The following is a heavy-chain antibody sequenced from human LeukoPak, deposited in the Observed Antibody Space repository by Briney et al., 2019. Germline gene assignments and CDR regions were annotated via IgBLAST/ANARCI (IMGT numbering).Heavy chain of an antibody. D-gene: IGHD6-13*01. V-gene: IGHV4-59*01. Sequence: PSETLSLTCTVSGGSISSYYWSWIRQPPGKGLEWIGYIYYSGSTNYNPSLKSRVTISVDTSKNQFSLKLSSVTAADTAVYYCARGAGYSSSWYVDYYYYYGMDVWGQGTTVTVSS. CDR3: ARGAGYSSSWYVDYYYYYGMDV. CDR1: GGSISSYY. J-gene: IGHJ6*02. CDR2: IYYSGST.